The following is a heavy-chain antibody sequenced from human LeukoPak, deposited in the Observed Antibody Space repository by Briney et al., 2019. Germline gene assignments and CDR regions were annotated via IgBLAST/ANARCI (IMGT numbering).Heavy chain of an antibody. V-gene: IGHV3-74*01. CDR2: INSDGSST. CDR1: GFTFSSYW. D-gene: IGHD5-12*01. CDR3: ARVDRAYSDYDSWYFDL. J-gene: IGHJ2*01. Sequence: GGSLRLSCAASGFTFSSYWMHWVRQAPGKGLVWVSRINSDGSSTSYADSVKGRFTISRDNAKNTLYLQMNSLRAEDTAIYYCARVDRAYSDYDSWYFDLWGRGTLVTVSS.